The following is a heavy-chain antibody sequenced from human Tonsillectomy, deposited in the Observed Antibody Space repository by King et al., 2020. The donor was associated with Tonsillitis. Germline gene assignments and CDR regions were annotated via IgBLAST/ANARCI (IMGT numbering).Heavy chain of an antibody. D-gene: IGHD2-21*02. J-gene: IGHJ4*02. CDR2: IIPILGIA. V-gene: IGHV1-69*09. Sequence: VQLVQSGAEVKKPGSSVKVSCKASGGTFSSYAISWVRQAPGQGLEWMGRIIPILGIANYAQKFQGRVTITADKSTSTAYMELSSLRSEDTAVYYCASEENIVVVTARFDYWGQGTLVTVSS. CDR3: ASEENIVVVTARFDY. CDR1: GGTFSSYA.